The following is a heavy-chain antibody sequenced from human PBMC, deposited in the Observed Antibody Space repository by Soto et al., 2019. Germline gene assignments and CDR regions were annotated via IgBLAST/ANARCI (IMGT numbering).Heavy chain of an antibody. Sequence: QVQLQESGPGLVKPSETLSLTCTVSGGSISSYYWSWIRQPPGKGLEWIGYIYYSGSTNYNPSLHSRVTVSVHTSKNQFSLKLSSVPAADTAVNHCARWYGALRIGYWGPGTLVTLS. CDR3: ARWYGALRIGY. D-gene: IGHD5-12*01. V-gene: IGHV4-59*01. J-gene: IGHJ4*02. CDR2: IYYSGST. CDR1: GGSISSYY.